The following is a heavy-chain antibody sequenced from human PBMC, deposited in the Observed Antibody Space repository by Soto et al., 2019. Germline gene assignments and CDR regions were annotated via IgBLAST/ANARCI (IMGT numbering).Heavy chain of an antibody. Sequence: GESLKISCKGSGYSFTSYWIGWVRQMPGKGLEWMGIIYPGDSDTSYSPSFQGQVTISADKSISTAYLQWSSLKASDTAMYYCARQVVGSSWYYYYYGMDVWGQGTTVTVSS. V-gene: IGHV5-51*01. D-gene: IGHD6-13*01. CDR2: IYPGDSDT. CDR3: ARQVVGSSWYYYYYGMDV. J-gene: IGHJ6*02. CDR1: GYSFTSYW.